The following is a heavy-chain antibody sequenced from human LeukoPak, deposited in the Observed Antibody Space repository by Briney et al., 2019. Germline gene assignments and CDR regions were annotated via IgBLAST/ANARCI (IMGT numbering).Heavy chain of an antibody. Sequence: PGESLKISCKGSGYSFTSYWIGWVRQMPGKGLEWMGIIYPGDSDTRYSPSFQGQVTISADKSISTAYLQWSSLKASDTAMYYCARHIGSGSYYNPHSYYYMDVWGKGTTVTISS. CDR2: IYPGDSDT. D-gene: IGHD3-10*01. J-gene: IGHJ6*03. CDR3: ARHIGSGSYYNPHSYYYMDV. CDR1: GYSFTSYW. V-gene: IGHV5-51*01.